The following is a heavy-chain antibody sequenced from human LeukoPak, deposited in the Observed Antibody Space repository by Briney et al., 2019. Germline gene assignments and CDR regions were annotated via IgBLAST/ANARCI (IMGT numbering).Heavy chain of an antibody. D-gene: IGHD5-18*01. V-gene: IGHV3-7*01. CDR1: GFTLRSYW. CDR2: INPDGNKK. Sequence: GGSLRLSCAASGFTLRSYWMTWVRQAPGKGLEWVASINPDGNKKYSADSVKGRFTISRDNAENSLYLQMNSLRVEDTAFYYCARDLAYSRLDYWGQGMLVTVSS. CDR3: ARDLAYSRLDY. J-gene: IGHJ4*02.